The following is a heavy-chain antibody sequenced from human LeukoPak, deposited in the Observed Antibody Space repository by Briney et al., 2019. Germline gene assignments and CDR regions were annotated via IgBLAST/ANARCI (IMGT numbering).Heavy chain of an antibody. J-gene: IGHJ4*02. D-gene: IGHD3-10*01. Sequence: PGGSLRLSCAASGFTFNNYAMNWVRQTPGGRLEWVSFIGISSGPLLYADSVKCRFTISRDNAKASVYLQMNRLRAEDTAVYYCARAKGYTSSYSFDYWGQGILVTVSS. CDR1: GFTFNNYA. CDR2: IGISSGPL. V-gene: IGHV3-48*04. CDR3: ARAKGYTSSYSFDY.